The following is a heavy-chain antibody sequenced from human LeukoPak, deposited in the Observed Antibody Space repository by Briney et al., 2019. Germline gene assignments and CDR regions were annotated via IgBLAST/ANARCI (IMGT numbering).Heavy chain of an antibody. V-gene: IGHV3-30*02. CDR1: GFTFSHYG. Sequence: GGSLRLSCATSGFTFSHYGMHWVRQAPGKGLDWVAVTWNGKNDKYYADSVKGRFTISRDNSKNTLYLQMNSLRAEDTAVYYCAAQGGPWGQGTLVTVSS. CDR2: TWNGKNDK. CDR3: AAQGGP. J-gene: IGHJ5*02.